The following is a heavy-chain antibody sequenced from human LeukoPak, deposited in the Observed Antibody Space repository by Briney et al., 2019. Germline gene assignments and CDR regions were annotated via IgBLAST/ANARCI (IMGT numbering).Heavy chain of an antibody. V-gene: IGHV1-2*02. D-gene: IGHD3-22*01. Sequence: ASVKVSCKASGYTFTGYYIHWVRQAPGQGLEWMGWINPDSGGTNYAQKFQGRVTMTRDTSISTVYMELSRLRSDDSAMYYCARGRGSWYDSSGSPYIRFDYWGQGTLVTVSS. CDR3: ARGRGSWYDSSGSPYIRFDY. CDR1: GYTFTGYY. J-gene: IGHJ4*02. CDR2: INPDSGGT.